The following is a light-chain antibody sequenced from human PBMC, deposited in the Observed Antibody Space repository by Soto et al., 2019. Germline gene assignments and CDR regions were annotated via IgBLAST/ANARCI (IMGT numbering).Light chain of an antibody. CDR3: MQSTHFPPT. V-gene: IGKV2-24*01. CDR1: QSLLDSDGDTY. CDR2: KVS. Sequence: VLPHSALSSPVSLGQPSSISCSSDQSLLDSDGDTYLSWLHQRPGQPPRLLIYKVSDRFSGVPDRFSGSGAGTDFTLKISRVEAEDVGFYYCMQSTHFPPTFGGGSKV. J-gene: IGKJ4*01.